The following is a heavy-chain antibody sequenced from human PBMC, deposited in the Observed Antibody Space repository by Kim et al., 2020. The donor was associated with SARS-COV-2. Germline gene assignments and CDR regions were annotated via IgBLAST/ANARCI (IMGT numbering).Heavy chain of an antibody. J-gene: IGHJ6*03. V-gene: IGHV4-34*01. CDR1: GGSFSGYY. CDR2: INHSGST. D-gene: IGHD2-15*01. CDR3: ARCRWEVVVVVIAPYYYYYMDV. Sequence: SETLSLTCAVYGGSFSGYYWSWIRQPPGKGLEWIGEINHSGSTNYNPSLKSRVTISVDTSKNQFSLKLSSVTAADTAVYYCARCRWEVVVVVIAPYYYYYMDVWGKGTTDTVS.